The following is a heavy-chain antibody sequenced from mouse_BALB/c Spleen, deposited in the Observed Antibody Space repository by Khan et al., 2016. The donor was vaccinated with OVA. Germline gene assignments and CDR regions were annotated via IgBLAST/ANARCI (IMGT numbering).Heavy chain of an antibody. J-gene: IGHJ2*01. Sequence: QLEESGPGLVKPSQSLSLTCTVTGYSITTDYAWNWIRQFPGNKLEWMGYISYSGNTKYNPSLKSRISITRDTSKNQFFLQLKSVTTEDTARYYCARVYGGDFDYWGQCTTLTVSS. CDR1: GYSITTDYA. D-gene: IGHD1-1*01. V-gene: IGHV3-2*02. CDR2: ISYSGNT. CDR3: ARVYGGDFDY.